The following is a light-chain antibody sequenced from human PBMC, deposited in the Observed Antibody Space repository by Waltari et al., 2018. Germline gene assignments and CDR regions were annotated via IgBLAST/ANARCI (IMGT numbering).Light chain of an antibody. V-gene: IGKV2-28*01. CDR3: MQALHTPTT. J-gene: IGKJ3*01. CDR2: LGS. CDR1: QSLLRSTGYNF. Sequence: DIVMTQSPLSLSVTPGEPASISCRSSQSLLRSTGYNFLDWYLQKPGPPPQLLFSLGSDRASGVPDRFSGSGTGTDFTLKISRVEAEDVGIYYCMQALHTPTTFGPGTKVDIK.